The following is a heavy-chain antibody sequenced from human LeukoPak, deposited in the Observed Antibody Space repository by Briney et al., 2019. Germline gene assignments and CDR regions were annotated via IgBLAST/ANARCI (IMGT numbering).Heavy chain of an antibody. J-gene: IGHJ6*03. CDR2: IYTSGST. CDR3: ARDGYYYDSTAGDYYYYYMDV. V-gene: IGHV4-4*07. Sequence: SETLSLTCTVSGGSISSYYWSWIRQPAGKGLEWIGRIYTSGSTNYNPSLKSRVTMSVDTSKNQFSLKLSSVTAADTAVYYCARDGYYYDSTAGDYYYYYMDVWGKGTTVTISS. CDR1: GGSISSYY. D-gene: IGHD3-22*01.